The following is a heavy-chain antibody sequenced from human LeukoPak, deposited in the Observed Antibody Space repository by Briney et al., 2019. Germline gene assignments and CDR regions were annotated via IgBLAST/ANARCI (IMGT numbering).Heavy chain of an antibody. J-gene: IGHJ5*02. D-gene: IGHD4-17*01. V-gene: IGHV4-30-2*01. Sequence: SQTLSLTCAVSGGSISSGGYSWSWVRQPPGKGLEWIGYIYHSGSTYYNPSLKSRVTMSVDRSKNQFSLKLSSVTAADTAVYYCARVWMTTVTTGWFDPWGQGTLVTVSS. CDR1: GGSISSGGYS. CDR3: ARVWMTTVTTGWFDP. CDR2: IYHSGST.